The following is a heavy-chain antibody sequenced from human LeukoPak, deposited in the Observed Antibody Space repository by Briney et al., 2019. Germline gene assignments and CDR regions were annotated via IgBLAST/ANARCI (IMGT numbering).Heavy chain of an antibody. D-gene: IGHD2-2*01. V-gene: IGHV1-18*01. CDR1: GYTFKNYG. J-gene: IGHJ3*02. CDR3: ARAYCSSTSCYGGAFDI. CDR2: INPNSGGT. Sequence: ASVKVSCKASGYTFKNYGISWVRQAPGQGLEWMGWINPNSGGTNYAQKLQGRVTMTTDTSTSTAYMELRSLRSDDTAVYYCARAYCSSTSCYGGAFDIWGQGTMVTVSS.